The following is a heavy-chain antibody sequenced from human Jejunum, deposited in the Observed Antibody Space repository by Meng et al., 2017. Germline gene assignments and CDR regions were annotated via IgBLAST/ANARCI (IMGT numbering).Heavy chain of an antibody. Sequence: SETLSLTCTVSGYSISSGYYWGWIRQPPGKGLEWIGTIYHSGYTFYNPSLRSPVTISVDTSKNQFSLNLTSVTAADTAVYFCARTTKVGESDSWGQGTLVTVSS. J-gene: IGHJ5*01. CDR1: GYSISSGYY. D-gene: IGHD1-26*01. CDR3: ARTTKVGESDS. V-gene: IGHV4-38-2*02. CDR2: IYHSGYT.